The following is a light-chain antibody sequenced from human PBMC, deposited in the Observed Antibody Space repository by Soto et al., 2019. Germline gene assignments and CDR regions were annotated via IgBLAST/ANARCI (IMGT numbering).Light chain of an antibody. J-gene: IGKJ4*01. CDR3: QQYNKWPPLT. Sequence: ERVVSRSRGTLSLSPGERATLSCRASQRVTSDLAWYQQKPGQAPRVLSYGASTRATGIPARFSGSGSGTEFTLTISNLQSDDFAVYFCQQYNKWPPLTFGGRSKV. CDR1: QRVTSD. CDR2: GAS. V-gene: IGKV3-15*01.